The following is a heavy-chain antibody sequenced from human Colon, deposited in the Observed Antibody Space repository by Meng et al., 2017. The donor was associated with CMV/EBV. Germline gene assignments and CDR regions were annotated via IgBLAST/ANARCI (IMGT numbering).Heavy chain of an antibody. D-gene: IGHD6-19*01. CDR1: GFTFSDYA. CDR3: AKSPIWVAVAGVLHY. V-gene: IGHV3-23*01. CDR2: ISGSGDKT. J-gene: IGHJ4*02. Sequence: GESLKISCAASGFTFSDYAMAWVRQTPRNGLEWVSSISGSGDKTYYGVSVQGRFTISRDNFQNRLYLQMDSLRAEDTAVYYCAKSPIWVAVAGVLHYWGQGTQVTVSS.